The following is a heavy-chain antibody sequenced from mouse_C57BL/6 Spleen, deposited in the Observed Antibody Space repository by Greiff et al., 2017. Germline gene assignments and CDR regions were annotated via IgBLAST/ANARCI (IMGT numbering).Heavy chain of an antibody. CDR2: ISRGSSTI. CDR1: GFTFSDYG. D-gene: IGHD1-1*01. Sequence: EVQLVESGGGLVKPGGSLKLSCAASGFTFSDYGMHWVRQAPEKGLEWVAYISRGSSTINYADTVKGRFTFSRDYAKSTVFLQMSSLRSEDTAMYYCARDYGSSQAWFAYWGQGTLVTVSA. J-gene: IGHJ3*01. CDR3: ARDYGSSQAWFAY. V-gene: IGHV5-17*01.